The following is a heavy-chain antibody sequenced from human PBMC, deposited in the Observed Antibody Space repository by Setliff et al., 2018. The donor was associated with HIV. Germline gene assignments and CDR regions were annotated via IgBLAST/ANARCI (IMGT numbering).Heavy chain of an antibody. Sequence: TLSLTCAVSGGSFSGYYWSWIRQPPGKGLEWIGEINQSGGINYNPSLKRRVTISIDTFKNQFSMKLYSVTAADTAVYYCATASGYDLFMGAFDIWGQGTMVTVSS. CDR3: ATASGYDLFMGAFDI. D-gene: IGHD5-12*01. CDR1: GGSFSGYY. V-gene: IGHV4-34*01. J-gene: IGHJ3*02. CDR2: INQSGGI.